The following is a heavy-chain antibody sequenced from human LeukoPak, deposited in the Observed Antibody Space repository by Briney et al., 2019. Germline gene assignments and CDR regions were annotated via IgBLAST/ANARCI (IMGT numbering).Heavy chain of an antibody. J-gene: IGHJ4*02. D-gene: IGHD2-2*01. Sequence: GRSLRLSCAASGFTLSSYGMQWVRQAPGKGLEWVAFISYDGSNKYYADSVKGRFTISRDTSKSTLYLQMNSLKADDTAVYYCARDDCSITSCYGYWGQGTLVIVSS. CDR2: ISYDGSNK. CDR3: ARDDCSITSCYGY. CDR1: GFTLSSYG. V-gene: IGHV3-33*01.